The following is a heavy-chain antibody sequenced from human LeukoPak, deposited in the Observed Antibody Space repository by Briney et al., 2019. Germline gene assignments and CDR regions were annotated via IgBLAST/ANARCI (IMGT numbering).Heavy chain of an antibody. Sequence: GGSLRLSCAVSGFPFSTFWMSWVRQAPGKGLEWVANINQDGSEKYYVDSVRGRFAISRDNARNSLYLQMNSLRAEDTALYYCAKDAGGFYYYYMGVWGKGTTVTISS. V-gene: IGHV3-7*03. J-gene: IGHJ6*03. D-gene: IGHD3-16*01. CDR1: GFPFSTFW. CDR3: AKDAGGFYYYYMGV. CDR2: INQDGSEK.